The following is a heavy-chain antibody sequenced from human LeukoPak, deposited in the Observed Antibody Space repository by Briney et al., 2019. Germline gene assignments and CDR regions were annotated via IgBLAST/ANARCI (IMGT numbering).Heavy chain of an antibody. J-gene: IGHJ4*02. CDR2: IYYSGST. V-gene: IGHV4-59*01. CDR1: GGSISSYY. Sequence: PSETLSLTCTVSGGSISSYYWSWIRQPPGKGLEWIGYIYYSGSTNYNPSLKSRVTISVDTPKNQFSLKLSSVTAADTAVYYCARGRRADFDYWGQGTLVTVSS. CDR3: ARGRRADFDY.